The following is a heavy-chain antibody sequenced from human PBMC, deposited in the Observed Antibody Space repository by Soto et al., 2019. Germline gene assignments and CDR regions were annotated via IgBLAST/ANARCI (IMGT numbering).Heavy chain of an antibody. J-gene: IGHJ4*02. CDR1: GGSISSSSYY. V-gene: IGHV4-39*07. Sequence: SETLSLTCTVSGGSISSSSYYWGWIRQPPGKGLEWIGSIYYSGSTYYNPSLKSRVTISVDTSKNQFSLKLTSVTAADTAVYYCAREYYGSGSYYNDYWGQGTLVTVSS. D-gene: IGHD3-10*01. CDR3: AREYYGSGSYYNDY. CDR2: IYYSGST.